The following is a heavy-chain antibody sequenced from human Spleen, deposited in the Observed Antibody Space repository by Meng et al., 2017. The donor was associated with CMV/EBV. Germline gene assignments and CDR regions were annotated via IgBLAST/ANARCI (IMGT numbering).Heavy chain of an antibody. CDR1: GGCISSYY. D-gene: IGHD2-2*01. V-gene: IGHV4-59*12. Sequence: SETLSLTCTVSGGCISSYYWSWIRQPPGKGLEWIGCFCYSGSTNYNPSLKSRVTISVDTSKNQFSLKLSSVTAADTAVYYCASSPLKYCSSTSCYHPFDYWGQGTLVTVSS. J-gene: IGHJ4*02. CDR3: ASSPLKYCSSTSCYHPFDY. CDR2: FCYSGST.